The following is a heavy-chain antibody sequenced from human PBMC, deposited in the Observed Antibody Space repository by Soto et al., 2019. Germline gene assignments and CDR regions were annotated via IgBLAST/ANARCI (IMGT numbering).Heavy chain of an antibody. J-gene: IGHJ4*02. CDR1: GFTFDDYA. CDR2: ISWNSGSI. V-gene: IGHV3-9*01. D-gene: IGHD3-3*01. CDR3: AKGGSGALGLVLPFGY. Sequence: EVQLVESGGGLVQPGRSLRLSCAASGFTFDDYAMHWVRQAPGKGLEWVSGISWNSGSIGYADSVKGRFTISRDNAKNSLYLQMNSLRAEDTALYYCAKGGSGALGLVLPFGYWGQGTLVTVSS.